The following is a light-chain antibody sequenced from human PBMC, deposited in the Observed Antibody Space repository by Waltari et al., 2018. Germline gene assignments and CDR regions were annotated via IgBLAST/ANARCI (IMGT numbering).Light chain of an antibody. Sequence: CRASQGGGSNLAWYQQKPGQAPRLLIYGASTRATGIPVRFSGSGSGREFTLTISSLQSEDCAIYYCQQYNNWPETFGQGTKVDIK. CDR3: QQYNNWPET. V-gene: IGKV3-15*01. CDR1: QGGGSN. J-gene: IGKJ1*01. CDR2: GAS.